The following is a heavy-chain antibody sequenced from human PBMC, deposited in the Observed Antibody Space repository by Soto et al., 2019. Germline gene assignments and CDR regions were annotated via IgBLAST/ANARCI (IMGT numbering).Heavy chain of an antibody. CDR2: IYWDGDK. CDR3: AHRLGGSSWNDGFFDF. D-gene: IGHD1-1*01. Sequence: QITLKESGPTLVEPTEALALTCSFSGFSLTKSPVGVGWFRQPPGKALEWLAVIYWDGDKRYNPSLKTRITMTKDTSRNRVALTMTDMEPKDTATYFCAHRLGGSSWNDGFFDFWGQGCPVTVS. V-gene: IGHV2-5*02. J-gene: IGHJ4*02. CDR1: GFSLTKSPVG.